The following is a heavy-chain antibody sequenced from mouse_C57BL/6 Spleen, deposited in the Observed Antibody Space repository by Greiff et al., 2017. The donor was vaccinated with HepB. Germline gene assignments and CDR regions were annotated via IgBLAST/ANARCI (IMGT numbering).Heavy chain of an antibody. CDR3: ARPKFYYGSRNWYFDV. Sequence: VQLQQSGAELVKPGASVKLSCKASGYTFTSYWMQWVKQRPGQGLEWIGEIDPSDSYTNYNQKFKGKATLTVDTSSSTAYMQLSSLTSEDSAVYYCARPKFYYGSRNWYFDVWGTGTTVTVSS. D-gene: IGHD1-1*01. J-gene: IGHJ1*03. V-gene: IGHV1-50*01. CDR2: IDPSDSYT. CDR1: GYTFTSYW.